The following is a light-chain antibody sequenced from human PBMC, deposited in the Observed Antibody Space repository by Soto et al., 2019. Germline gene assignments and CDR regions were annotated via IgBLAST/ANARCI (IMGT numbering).Light chain of an antibody. CDR1: SSDVGGYNY. CDR3: SSHTSTSTWV. V-gene: IGLV2-14*01. J-gene: IGLJ3*02. CDR2: EVS. Sequence: QSVLTQPASVSGSPGQSITISCTGTSSDVGGYNYVSWYQQHPGKAPKLMIYEVSNRPSGVSNRFSGSKSGYTASLTISGLQAEDEADYYCSSHTSTSTWVFGAGTKVTVL.